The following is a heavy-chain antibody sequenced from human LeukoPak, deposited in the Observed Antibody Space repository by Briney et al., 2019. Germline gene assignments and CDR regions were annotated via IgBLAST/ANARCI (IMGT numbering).Heavy chain of an antibody. J-gene: IGHJ4*02. V-gene: IGHV1-69*13. D-gene: IGHD5-12*01. CDR3: ARDPKGWMGYFDY. CDR2: IIPIFGTA. Sequence: GASVNVSCKASGGTFSSYAISWVRQAPGQGLEWMGGIIPIFGTANYAQKFQGRVTITADESTSTAYMELSSLRSEDTAVYYCARDPKGWMGYFDYWGQGTLVTVST. CDR1: GGTFSSYA.